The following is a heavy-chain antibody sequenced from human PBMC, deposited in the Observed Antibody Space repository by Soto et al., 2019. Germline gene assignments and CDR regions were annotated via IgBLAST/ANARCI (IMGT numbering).Heavy chain of an antibody. Sequence: GGSLRLSCAASGFTFSSYSMNWVRQAPGKGLEWVSSISSSSSYIYYADSVKGRFTISRDNAKNSLYLQMNSLRAEDTAVYYCARDLSASSSWRGNYYYGMDVWGQGTTVTVSS. CDR2: ISSSSSYI. V-gene: IGHV3-21*01. CDR3: ARDLSASSSWRGNYYYGMDV. J-gene: IGHJ6*02. D-gene: IGHD6-13*01. CDR1: GFTFSSYS.